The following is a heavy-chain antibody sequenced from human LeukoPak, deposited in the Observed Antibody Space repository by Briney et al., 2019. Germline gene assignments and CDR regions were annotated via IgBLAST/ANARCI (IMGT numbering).Heavy chain of an antibody. CDR1: GFTFSSYE. CDR2: ISSSGSTI. V-gene: IGHV3-48*03. Sequence: GGSLRLSCAASGFTFSSYEMNWVRQAPGKGLEWVSYISSSGSTIYYADSVKGRFTISRDNAKNSLYLQMNSLRAEDTAVYYCARGGGYSGSYWEAFDIWGQGAMVTVSS. J-gene: IGHJ3*02. D-gene: IGHD1-26*01. CDR3: ARGGGYSGSYWEAFDI.